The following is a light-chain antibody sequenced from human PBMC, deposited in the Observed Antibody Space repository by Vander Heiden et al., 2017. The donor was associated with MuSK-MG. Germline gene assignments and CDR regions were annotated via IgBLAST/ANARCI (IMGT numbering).Light chain of an antibody. CDR1: QSISNL. Sequence: DIQMTQSPSSLSASVGDRVTITCRASQSISNLLNWYQQKPGKAPNLLIYAASTLQSGVPSRFSGSGSGTDFTLTISRLQPEDFATYYCQQRDGTPRTFGQGTKVEIK. CDR2: AAS. V-gene: IGKV1-39*01. CDR3: QQRDGTPRT. J-gene: IGKJ1*01.